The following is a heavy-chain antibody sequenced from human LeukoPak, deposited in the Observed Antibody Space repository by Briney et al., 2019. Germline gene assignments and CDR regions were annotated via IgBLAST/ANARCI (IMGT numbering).Heavy chain of an antibody. D-gene: IGHD3-22*01. V-gene: IGHV3-7*01. J-gene: IGHJ4*02. CDR1: GFTFSSYW. Sequence: GGSLRLSCAASGFTFSSYWMSWVRQAPGKGLEWVANIKQDGSEKYYVDSVKGQFTISRDNAKNSLYLQMNSLRAEDTAVYYCARDLLAYYYDSSGYYYWGQGTLVTVSS. CDR2: IKQDGSEK. CDR3: ARDLLAYYYDSSGYYY.